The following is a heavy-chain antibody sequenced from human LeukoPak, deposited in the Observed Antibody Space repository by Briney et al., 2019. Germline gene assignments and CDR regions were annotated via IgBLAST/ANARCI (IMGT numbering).Heavy chain of an antibody. CDR3: ARRLGELGLPPYYYYYYMDV. CDR2: ISAYNGNT. CDR1: GYTFTSYG. V-gene: IGHV1-18*01. J-gene: IGHJ6*03. Sequence: ASVKVSCKASGYTFTSYGISWVRQAPGQGLEWMGWISAYNGNTNYAQKLQGRVTMTTDTSTSTAYMELGSLRSDDTAVYYCARRLGELGLPPYYYYYYMDVWGKGTTVTVSS. D-gene: IGHD3-10*01.